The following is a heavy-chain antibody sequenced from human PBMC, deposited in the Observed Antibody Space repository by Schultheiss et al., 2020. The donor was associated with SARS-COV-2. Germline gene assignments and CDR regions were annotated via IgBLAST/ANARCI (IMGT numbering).Heavy chain of an antibody. J-gene: IGHJ6*02. Sequence: GGSLRLSCAASGFTFSTYGMHWVRQAPGKGLEWVAVISYDGSNKYYADSVKGRFTISRDNSKNTLYLQMNSLRAEDTAVYYCAKSWWFGKYSNYYYYGMDVWGQGTTGTVAS. CDR3: AKSWWFGKYSNYYYYGMDV. CDR2: ISYDGSNK. V-gene: IGHV3-30*18. CDR1: GFTFSTYG. D-gene: IGHD2-15*01.